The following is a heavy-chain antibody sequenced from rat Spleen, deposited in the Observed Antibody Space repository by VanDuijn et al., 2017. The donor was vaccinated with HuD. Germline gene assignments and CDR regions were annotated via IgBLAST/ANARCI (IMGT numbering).Heavy chain of an antibody. CDR3: ARYPDTYGYFDF. CDR1: GYSITSNY. J-gene: IGHJ1*01. D-gene: IGHD2-1*01. CDR2: INYSGST. V-gene: IGHV3-1*01. Sequence: EVQLQESGPGLVKPSQSLSLTCSVTGYSITSNYWCWIRKFPGNKMEWMGYINYSGSTTYNPSLKSRISITRETSKNKFFLQLNSVTTENTATYSCARYPDTYGYFDFWGPGTMVTVSS.